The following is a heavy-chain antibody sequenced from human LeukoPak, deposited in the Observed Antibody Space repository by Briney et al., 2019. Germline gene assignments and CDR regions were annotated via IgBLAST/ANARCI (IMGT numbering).Heavy chain of an antibody. V-gene: IGHV3-33*01. J-gene: IGHJ3*02. CDR1: GXTFSSYG. CDR3: ARDSTQGAFDI. CDR2: IWYDGSNK. Sequence: PGGSLRLSCAASGXTFSSYGMHWVRQAPGKGLEWVAVIWYDGSNKYYADSVKGRFTISRDNSKNTLYLQMNSLRAEDTAVYYCARDSTQGAFDIWGQGTMVTVSS.